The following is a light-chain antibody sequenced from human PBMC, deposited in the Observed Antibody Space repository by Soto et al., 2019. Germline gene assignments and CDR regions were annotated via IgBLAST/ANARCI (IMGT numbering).Light chain of an antibody. Sequence: EIVLTQSPATLSLSPGERATLSCRASQSVSTYLAWYQQKPGQAPRLLIYDASDRATGIPARFSGSGSGTDFALTISSLEPEDFAVYYCQQSGNWPPTFGGGTKVDIK. J-gene: IGKJ4*01. CDR2: DAS. V-gene: IGKV3-11*01. CDR3: QQSGNWPPT. CDR1: QSVSTY.